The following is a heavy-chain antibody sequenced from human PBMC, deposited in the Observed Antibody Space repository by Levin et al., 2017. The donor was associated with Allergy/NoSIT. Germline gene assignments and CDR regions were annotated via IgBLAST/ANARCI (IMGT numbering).Heavy chain of an antibody. CDR1: GYSISIGYY. CDR3: VREVGGGFDP. CDR2: IYNSGNT. Sequence: SQTLSLTCPVSGYSISIGYYWGWIRQPPGKGLEWIGSIYNSGNTNYNPSLKSRVTISIDTSKNQFSLKLASVTAADTAVYYCVREVGGGFDPWGQGTLVTVSS. V-gene: IGHV4-38-2*02. J-gene: IGHJ5*02. D-gene: IGHD4-23*01.